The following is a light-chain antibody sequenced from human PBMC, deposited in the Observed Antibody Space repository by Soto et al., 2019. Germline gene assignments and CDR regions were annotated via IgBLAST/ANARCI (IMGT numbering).Light chain of an antibody. J-gene: IGLJ2*01. CDR1: SSDIGDYSY. CDR3: CSYTSSSTLVV. CDR2: NAS. Sequence: QSALTQPASVSGSPGQSITISCTGTSSDIGDYSYVSWYQQHPGKAPKLIIYNASNRPSGVPNRFSGSKSGNTASLTISGLQAEDEADYYCCSYTSSSTLVVFGGGTKLTVL. V-gene: IGLV2-14*01.